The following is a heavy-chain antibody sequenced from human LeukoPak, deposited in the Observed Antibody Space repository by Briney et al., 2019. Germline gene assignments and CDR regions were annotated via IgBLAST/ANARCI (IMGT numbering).Heavy chain of an antibody. V-gene: IGHV1-2*04. D-gene: IGHD2-15*01. J-gene: IGHJ5*02. CDR3: ARAGYCSGGSCYENWFDP. Sequence: GASVKVSCKASGYTFTGYYMHWVRQAPGQGLEWMGWINPNSGGTNYAQKFQGWVTMTRDTSISTAYMELSRLRSDDTAVYYCARAGYCSGGSCYENWFDPWGQGTLVTVSS. CDR2: INPNSGGT. CDR1: GYTFTGYY.